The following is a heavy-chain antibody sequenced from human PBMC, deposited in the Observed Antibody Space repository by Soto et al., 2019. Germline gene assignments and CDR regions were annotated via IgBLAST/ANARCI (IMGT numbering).Heavy chain of an antibody. D-gene: IGHD2-2*01. CDR1: GGTFSSYA. J-gene: IGHJ6*02. CDR3: AGSLVVPAARPYLGMDV. CDR2: IIPIFGKA. V-gene: IGHV1-69*01. Sequence: QVQLVQSGAEVKKPGSSGKVSCKASGGTFSSYAISWVRQAPGQGLEWMGGIIPIFGKANHAQKFQGRVTITADESTSTAYMELSSLRYEDMAVYYCAGSLVVPAARPYLGMDVWGQGTTVTVSS.